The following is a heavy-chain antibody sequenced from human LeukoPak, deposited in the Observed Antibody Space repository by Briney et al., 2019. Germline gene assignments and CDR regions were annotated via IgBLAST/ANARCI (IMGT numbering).Heavy chain of an antibody. CDR1: VDCFSSSSAG. D-gene: IGHD6-25*01. CDR3: RRDAGSGWSSFDY. Sequence: SQTLSLTCAMSVDCFSSSSAGSNWIRQSPSRGLEWLGRTYYRSKWYNDYAVSMKSRITINPDTSKHQFSLQLHSVTREDTVVFYCRRDAGSGWSSFDYCGQGTLVTVSS. V-gene: IGHV6-1*01. CDR2: TYYRSKWYN. J-gene: IGHJ4*02.